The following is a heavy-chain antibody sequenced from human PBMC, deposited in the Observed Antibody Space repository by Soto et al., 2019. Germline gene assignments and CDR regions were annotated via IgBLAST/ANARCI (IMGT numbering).Heavy chain of an antibody. V-gene: IGHV3-53*01. Sequence: PGGSLRLSCAASGSTVTNSYMAWVRQAPGKGLEWVSVVYTSGRTYHADSVKGRFTVSRDISTNMFFLQMNKLSAEDMATYYCARAGFDRLYFDQWGRGTLVTVSS. J-gene: IGHJ4*02. CDR1: GSTVTNSY. CDR3: ARAGFDRLYFDQ. CDR2: VYTSGRT. D-gene: IGHD3-16*02.